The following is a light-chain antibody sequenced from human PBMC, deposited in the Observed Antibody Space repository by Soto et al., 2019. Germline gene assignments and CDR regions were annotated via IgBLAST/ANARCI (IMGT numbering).Light chain of an antibody. J-gene: IGKJ4*01. V-gene: IGKV3-15*01. Sequence: EIVMTQSPATLSVSPGDRATLSCRASESVSTNLAWYQQKPGQAPRLLIYAASTRATGIPARFSGSGSGTEFTLTISSLQSEDFAVYYCQQYDLSSGFGGGPKVEIK. CDR2: AAS. CDR1: ESVSTN. CDR3: QQYDLSSG.